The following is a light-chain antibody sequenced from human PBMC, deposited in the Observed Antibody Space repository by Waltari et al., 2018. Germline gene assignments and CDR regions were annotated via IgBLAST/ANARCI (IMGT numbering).Light chain of an antibody. CDR1: QSVDNY. J-gene: IGKJ4*01. V-gene: IGKV3-11*01. CDR3: QQRKIWPPLT. Sequence: ETVLTQSPATLSLSPGERATLSCRASQSVDNYLAWYQPKPGQAPRRLIYDASNRATGIPARFSGSGSGTDFTLTISSLEPEDFAVYYCQQRKIWPPLTFGGGTKVE. CDR2: DAS.